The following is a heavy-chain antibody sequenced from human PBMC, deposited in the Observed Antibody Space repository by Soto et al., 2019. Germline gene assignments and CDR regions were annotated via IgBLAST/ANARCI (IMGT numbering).Heavy chain of an antibody. J-gene: IGHJ6*03. CDR3: TTVRGYGDYRTGFYYYYYYMDV. CDR1: GFTFSNAW. V-gene: IGHV3-15*01. CDR2: IKSKTDGGTT. Sequence: GGSLRLSCAASGFTFSNAWMSWVRQAPGKGLEWVGRIKSKTDGGTTDYAAPGKGRFTISRDDSKNTLYLQMNSLKTEDTAVYYCTTVRGYGDYRTGFYYYYYYMDVWGKGTTVTVSS. D-gene: IGHD4-17*01.